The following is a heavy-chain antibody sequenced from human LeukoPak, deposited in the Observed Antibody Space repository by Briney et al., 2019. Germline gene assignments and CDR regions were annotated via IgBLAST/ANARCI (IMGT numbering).Heavy chain of an antibody. Sequence: GGSPRLSCVTSGFSFSTYGMNWVRQAPGKGLEWVSYISSRTTTIYYADSVKGRFTISRDDAKNSLYLQMNSLRVEDTALYYCARMSTGYYDDYWGQGTRVTVSS. CDR3: ARMSTGYYDDY. V-gene: IGHV3-48*01. CDR2: ISSRTTTI. CDR1: GFSFSTYG. J-gene: IGHJ4*02. D-gene: IGHD3-9*01.